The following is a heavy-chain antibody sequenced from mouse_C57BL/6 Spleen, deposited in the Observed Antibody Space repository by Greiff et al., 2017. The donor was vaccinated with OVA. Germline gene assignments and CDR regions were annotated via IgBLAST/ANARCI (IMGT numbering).Heavy chain of an antibody. D-gene: IGHD4-1*01. J-gene: IGHJ2*01. CDR1: GFTFSDFY. CDR3: ARDDTGAFDY. CDR2: SRNKANDYTT. V-gene: IGHV7-1*01. Sequence: EVNLVESGGGLVQSGRSLRLSCATSGFTFSDFYMEWVRQAPGKGLEWIAASRNKANDYTTAYSASLKGRFIVSRDTSQSILYLQMNALRAEDTSIYYCARDDTGAFDYWGQGTTLTVSS.